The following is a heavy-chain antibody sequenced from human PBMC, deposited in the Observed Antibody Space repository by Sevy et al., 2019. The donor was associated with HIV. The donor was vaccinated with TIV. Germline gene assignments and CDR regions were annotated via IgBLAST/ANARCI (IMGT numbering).Heavy chain of an antibody. Sequence: GGSLRLSCAASGFSLSDHAVSWVRQTPGKGLEWLAVISYNGRKQYYADSVKGRFTISKDDSKNTLYLQLNSLRAEDTAVYYWARFVGYCSSGRCSIIDFWGQGTLVTVSS. D-gene: IGHD2-15*01. V-gene: IGHV3-30*04. CDR2: ISYNGRKQ. J-gene: IGHJ4*02. CDR3: ARFVGYCSSGRCSIIDF. CDR1: GFSLSDHA.